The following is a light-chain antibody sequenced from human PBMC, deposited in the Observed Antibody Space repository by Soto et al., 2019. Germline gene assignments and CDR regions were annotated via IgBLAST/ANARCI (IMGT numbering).Light chain of an antibody. CDR1: QSVTSK. J-gene: IGKJ5*01. CDR3: QPYGGSPIT. V-gene: IGKV3-20*01. Sequence: EVVLTQSPGTLSLSPGDRSTLSCVASQSVTSKLSWYQQKPFQAPRLLISGASNRATGIPDRFSGSGSGTDFTLTISRLEPDDFALYFCQPYGGSPITVGQGTRLDIK. CDR2: GAS.